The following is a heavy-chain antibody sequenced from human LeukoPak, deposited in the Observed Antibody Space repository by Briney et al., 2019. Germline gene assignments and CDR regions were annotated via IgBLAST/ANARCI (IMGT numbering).Heavy chain of an antibody. CDR3: ARSYSNHLFGMDV. CDR1: GFTVSSYY. Sequence: GGSLRLSCAASGFTVSSYYMTWVRQAPGKGLEWVSVMYSGGSTYYADSVKGRVAISRDNSQNTVFLQMNSVRVEDTAVYYRARSYSNHLFGMDVWGQGTAVTVSS. CDR2: MYSGGST. V-gene: IGHV3-66*01. D-gene: IGHD4-11*01. J-gene: IGHJ6*02.